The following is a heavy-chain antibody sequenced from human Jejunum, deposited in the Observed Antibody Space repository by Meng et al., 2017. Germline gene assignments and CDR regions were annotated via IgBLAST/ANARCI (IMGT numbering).Heavy chain of an antibody. J-gene: IGHJ2*01. CDR2: VFSSGIT. D-gene: IGHD3-16*01. Sequence: SETLSLTCTVSGGSINSDSNYWNWIRQPAGKGLEWIGRVFSSGITNYNPSLKSRVTISVDTSKKHFSLELSSVTAADTAVYYCARGGSAIAAWYFDLWGRGTLVTVS. CDR3: ARGGSAIAAWYFDL. CDR1: GGSINSDSNY. V-gene: IGHV4-61*02.